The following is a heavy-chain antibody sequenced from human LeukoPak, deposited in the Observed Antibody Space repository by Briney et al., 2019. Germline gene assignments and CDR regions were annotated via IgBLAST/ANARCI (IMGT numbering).Heavy chain of an antibody. Sequence: SETLSLTCTVSGGSISSYYWSWIRQPSGKGLEWIGYIYYSGRTNYNPSLKSRVSISVDTSKNQFSLKVSSVTAADTAVYYCASDSGSSQIDYWGQGIQVTVSS. CDR2: IYYSGRT. CDR3: ASDSGSSQIDY. J-gene: IGHJ4*02. D-gene: IGHD1-26*01. CDR1: GGSISSYY. V-gene: IGHV4-59*01.